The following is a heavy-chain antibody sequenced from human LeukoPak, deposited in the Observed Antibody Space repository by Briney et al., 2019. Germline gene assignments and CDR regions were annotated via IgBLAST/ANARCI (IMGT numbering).Heavy chain of an antibody. V-gene: IGHV4-59*01. CDR3: ARDRDGSRWYNYGMDV. CDR1: GGSISSYY. J-gene: IGHJ6*02. Sequence: PSETLSLTCTVSGGSISSYYWSWIRQPPGKGLEWIGYIYYSGSTNYNPSLKSRVTISVDTSKNQFSLKLSSVTAADTAVYYCARDRDGSRWYNYGMDVWGQGTTVTVSS. CDR2: IYYSGST. D-gene: IGHD6-13*01.